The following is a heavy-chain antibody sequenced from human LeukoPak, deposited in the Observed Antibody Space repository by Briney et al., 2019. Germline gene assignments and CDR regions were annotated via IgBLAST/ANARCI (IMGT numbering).Heavy chain of an antibody. Sequence: GGSLRLSCAASGFTFSSYAMSWVRQAPGKGLEWVSAISGSGGSTYYADSVKGRFTISRDNSKNTLYLQMGSLRAEDMAVYYCARGYDFWSGYWSHSDYWGQGTLVTVSS. CDR2: ISGSGGST. V-gene: IGHV3-23*01. CDR1: GFTFSSYA. CDR3: ARGYDFWSGYWSHSDY. J-gene: IGHJ4*02. D-gene: IGHD3-3*01.